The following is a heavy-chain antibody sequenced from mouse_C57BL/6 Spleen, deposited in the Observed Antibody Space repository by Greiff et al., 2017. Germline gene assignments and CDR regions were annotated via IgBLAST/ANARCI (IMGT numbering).Heavy chain of an antibody. Sequence: QVQLKESGPGLVQPSQSVSITCTVSGFSLTSYGVHWVRQSPGKGLEWLGVIWSGGSTDYNAAFISRLSISKDNSKRQVFFKMNSLQADDTAIYYCARSTVVAWYFDVWGTGTTVTVSS. V-gene: IGHV2-2*01. D-gene: IGHD1-1*01. CDR1: GFSLTSYG. CDR3: ARSTVVAWYFDV. CDR2: IWSGGST. J-gene: IGHJ1*03.